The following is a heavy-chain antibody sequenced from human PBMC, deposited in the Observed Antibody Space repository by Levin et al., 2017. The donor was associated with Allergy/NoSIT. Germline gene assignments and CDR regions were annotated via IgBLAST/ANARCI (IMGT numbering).Heavy chain of an antibody. CDR1: GFTFSNAW. J-gene: IGHJ4*02. D-gene: IGHD3-22*01. Sequence: GESLKISCVASGFTFSNAWMSWVRQAPGKGLEWVGRIKSKTDGGTTDYAAPVKGRFTISRDDSKNTLYLQMNSLKTEDTAVYYCTTEGSMIVVVITVFDYWGQGTLVTVSS. V-gene: IGHV3-15*01. CDR2: IKSKTDGGTT. CDR3: TTEGSMIVVVITVFDY.